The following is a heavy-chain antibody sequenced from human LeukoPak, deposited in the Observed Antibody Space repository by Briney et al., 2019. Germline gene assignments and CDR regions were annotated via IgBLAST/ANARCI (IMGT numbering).Heavy chain of an antibody. J-gene: IGHJ4*02. CDR3: AKDGDYDFWSGSPIVYYFDY. Sequence: GGSLRLSCAASGSTFSSYGMHWVRQAPGKGLEWVAVISYDGSNKYYADSVKGRFTISRDNSKNTLYLQMNSLRAEDTAVYYCAKDGDYDFWSGSPIVYYFDYWGQGTLVTVSS. D-gene: IGHD3-3*01. V-gene: IGHV3-30*18. CDR2: ISYDGSNK. CDR1: GSTFSSYG.